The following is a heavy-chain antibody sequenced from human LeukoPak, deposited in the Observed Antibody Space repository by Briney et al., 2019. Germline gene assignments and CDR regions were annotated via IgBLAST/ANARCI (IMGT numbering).Heavy chain of an antibody. CDR3: ARDPQDLYYYDSSGLFDP. Sequence: SVKVSCKASGGTFSSYAISRVRQAPGQGLEWMGRIIPILGIANYAQKFQGRVTITADKSTSTAYMELSSLRSEDTAVYYCARDPQDLYYYDSSGLFDPWGQGTLVTVSS. J-gene: IGHJ5*02. CDR2: IIPILGIA. CDR1: GGTFSSYA. V-gene: IGHV1-69*04. D-gene: IGHD3-22*01.